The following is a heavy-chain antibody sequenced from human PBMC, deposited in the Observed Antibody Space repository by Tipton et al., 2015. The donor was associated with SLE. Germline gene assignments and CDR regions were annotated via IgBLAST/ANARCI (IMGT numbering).Heavy chain of an antibody. V-gene: IGHV4-31*11. Sequence: LRLSCAVSGASLSNGGYFWSWIRQHPGKGLEWIGHISYSGSTYYNPSLKTRGSISVDKSKKQFVLKLTSVTAADTAVYFCARVWEGYCGGECYSALDGFDIWGQGTMVTVSS. CDR3: ARVWEGYCGGECYSALDGFDI. CDR1: GASLSNGGYF. CDR2: ISYSGST. D-gene: IGHD2-21*01. J-gene: IGHJ3*02.